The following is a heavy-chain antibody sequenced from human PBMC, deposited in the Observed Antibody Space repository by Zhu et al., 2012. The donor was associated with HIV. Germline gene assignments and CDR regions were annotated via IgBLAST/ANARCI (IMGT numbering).Heavy chain of an antibody. Sequence: QVQLQESGPGLVKPSETLSLICTVSGGSISRSNYYWGWIRQPPGKGLEWIGSIYYSGSTFYNPSLKSRVTISMDTSKNQFSLKLRSVTAADTAVYYCASRYCSSSSCLYDYWGQGTPGPPSPQ. D-gene: IGHD2-2*01. CDR2: IYYSGST. V-gene: IGHV4-39*01. CDR3: ASRYCSSSSCLYDY. J-gene: IGHJ4*02. CDR1: GGSISRSNYY.